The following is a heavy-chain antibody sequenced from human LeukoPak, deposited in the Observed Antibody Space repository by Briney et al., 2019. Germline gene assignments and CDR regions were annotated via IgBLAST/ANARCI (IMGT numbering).Heavy chain of an antibody. D-gene: IGHD3-10*01. CDR3: ARELGSGSYYYYYYYYMDV. CDR1: GFTFSSYG. Sequence: GGSLRLSCAASGFTFSSYGMHWVRQAPGKGLEWVAFIRYDGSNKYYADSVKGRFTISRDNAKNSLYLQMNSLRAEDTAVYYCARELGSGSYYYYYYYYMDVWGKGTTVTVSS. CDR2: IRYDGSNK. V-gene: IGHV3-30*02. J-gene: IGHJ6*03.